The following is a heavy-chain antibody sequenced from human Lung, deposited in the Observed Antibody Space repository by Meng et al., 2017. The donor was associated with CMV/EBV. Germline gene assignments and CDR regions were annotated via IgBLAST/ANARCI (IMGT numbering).Heavy chain of an antibody. J-gene: IGHJ4*02. CDR3: ARVIYYGSGIFDY. Sequence: CAVSGGSISSNNWWSWVHQPPGKGLEWVGNIYHSGSTNYNPSLKSRVTISVDKSKNQFSLKLSSVTAADTAMYYCARVIYYGSGIFDYWGQGTLVTVSS. D-gene: IGHD3-10*01. V-gene: IGHV4-4*02. CDR1: GGSISSNNW. CDR2: IYHSGST.